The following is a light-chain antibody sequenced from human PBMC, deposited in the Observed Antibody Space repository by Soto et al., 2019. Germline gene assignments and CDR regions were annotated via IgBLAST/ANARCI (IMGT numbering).Light chain of an antibody. CDR2: KAS. J-gene: IGKJ1*01. V-gene: IGKV1-5*03. CDR1: QSISIW. CDR3: QQYSTYTPRT. Sequence: DIQMTQSPSTLSASVGDRVTITCRASQSISIWLAWYQQKQGKAPKILIYKASSLESGVPSRFSGSGSRTEFTLNISSLQPDDFATYYCQQYSTYTPRTFGQGTKV.